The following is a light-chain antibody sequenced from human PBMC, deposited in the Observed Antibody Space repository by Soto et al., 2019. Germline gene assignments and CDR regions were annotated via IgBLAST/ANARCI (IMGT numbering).Light chain of an antibody. J-gene: IGKJ5*01. CDR1: QGISSY. V-gene: IGKV3-11*01. Sequence: EIVLTQSPATLSLSPGERATLSCRAGQGISSYLAWYQQKPGQAPRLLIYDASNRATGIPARFSGSGSGTDFTLTISSLEPEDFAVYYCQQGSSWPITFGQGTRLEIK. CDR3: QQGSSWPIT. CDR2: DAS.